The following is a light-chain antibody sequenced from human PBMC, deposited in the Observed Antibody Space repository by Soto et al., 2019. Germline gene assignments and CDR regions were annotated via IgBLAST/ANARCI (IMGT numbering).Light chain of an antibody. J-gene: IGKJ1*01. CDR3: QHYKSYPWT. V-gene: IGKV1-5*03. Sequence: DIQMTQSPSTMSASVGDRVTITCRVSQSIDSWLAWYQQKPGKAPKFLMYKASNLESGVPPRFSGSGSETEFTLTISSLQPDDFAIYYCQHYKSYPWTFGQGTKVDIK. CDR2: KAS. CDR1: QSIDSW.